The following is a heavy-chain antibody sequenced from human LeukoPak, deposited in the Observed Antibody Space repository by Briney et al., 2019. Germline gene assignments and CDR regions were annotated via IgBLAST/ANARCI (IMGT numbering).Heavy chain of an antibody. CDR2: INRDGSTT. J-gene: IGHJ4*02. CDR1: GFTFSNYW. V-gene: IGHV3-74*01. CDR3: ARDRKSGESSEIDF. Sequence: GGSLRLSCAASGFTFSNYWVHWVRQAPGKGLEWVSRINRDGSTTNYADSVKGRFTVSRDNAKNTLNLQMNSLRAEDTAVYYCARDRKSGESSEIDFWGQGTLVTVSS. D-gene: IGHD3-10*01.